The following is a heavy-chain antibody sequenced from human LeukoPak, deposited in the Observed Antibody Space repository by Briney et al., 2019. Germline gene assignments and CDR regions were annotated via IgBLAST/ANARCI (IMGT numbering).Heavy chain of an antibody. D-gene: IGHD3-22*01. V-gene: IGHV4-59*01. CDR2: IYYSGST. Sequence: SETLSLTCTVSGGSISSYYWSWIRQPQGKGLEWIGYIYYSGSTNYNPSLKSRVTISVDTSKNQFSLKLSSVTAADTAVYYCARAFWYYDSSGYLYYFDYWGQGTLVTVSS. CDR3: ARAFWYYDSSGYLYYFDY. CDR1: GGSISSYY. J-gene: IGHJ4*02.